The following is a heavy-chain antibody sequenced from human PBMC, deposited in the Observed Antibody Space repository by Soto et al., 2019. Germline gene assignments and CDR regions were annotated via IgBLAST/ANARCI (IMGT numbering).Heavy chain of an antibody. CDR3: ARHRGMAAAYEY. D-gene: IGHD6-13*01. CDR1: GASIITDGYY. CDR2: IHYSGGATYSP. J-gene: IGHJ4*02. V-gene: IGHV4-39*01. Sequence: PSETLSLTCTVSGASIITDGYYWTWIRQHPGKGLEWLGYIHYSGGATYSPSYNPSLKSRVTISVDTSKNQFSLKLTSVTAADTAVYYCARHRGMAAAYEYWGQGTVVTV.